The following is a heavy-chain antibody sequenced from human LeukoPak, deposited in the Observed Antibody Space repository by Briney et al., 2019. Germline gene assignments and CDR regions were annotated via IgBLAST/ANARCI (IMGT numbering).Heavy chain of an antibody. Sequence: SCKASGYTFNNHYMYWVRQAPGKGLEWVAVISYDGSNKYYADSVKGRFTISRDNSKNTLYLQMNSLRAEDTAVYYCARSSPGYSGYWGQGTLVTVSS. CDR3: ARSSPGYSGY. CDR1: GYTFNNHY. V-gene: IGHV3-30-3*01. J-gene: IGHJ4*02. CDR2: ISYDGSNK. D-gene: IGHD1-26*01.